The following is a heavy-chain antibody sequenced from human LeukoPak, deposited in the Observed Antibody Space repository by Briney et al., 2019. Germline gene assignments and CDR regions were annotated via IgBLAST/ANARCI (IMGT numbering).Heavy chain of an antibody. CDR1: AFTFTTYW. V-gene: IGHV3-7*01. CDR3: ARVFMGRLPSEFDY. D-gene: IGHD4-11*01. CDR2: IKHDGSEK. J-gene: IGHJ4*02. Sequence: QPGGSLRLSCAAYAFTFTTYWMTWVRQAPGRGLGWVACIKHDGSEKYYVDSVRGRFTISRDNVKNSLYLQMSSLRAEDTAVYYCARVFMGRLPSEFDYWGQGTLVTVSS.